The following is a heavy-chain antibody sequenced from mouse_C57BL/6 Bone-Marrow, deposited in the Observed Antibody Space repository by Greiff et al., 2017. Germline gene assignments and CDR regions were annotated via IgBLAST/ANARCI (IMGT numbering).Heavy chain of an antibody. CDR3: ASSTMVTTTGYYFDY. CDR2: IYPGSGST. V-gene: IGHV1-55*01. Sequence: QFQLQQPGAELVKPGASVKLSCKASGYTFTNYWITCVKQRPEQGLAWIGGIYPGSGSTNSYEKFKSKATLTVDTSSITAYMQLSSLTSEDSAVYYCASSTMVTTTGYYFDYWGQGTTLTVSS. J-gene: IGHJ2*01. CDR1: GYTFTNYW. D-gene: IGHD2-2*01.